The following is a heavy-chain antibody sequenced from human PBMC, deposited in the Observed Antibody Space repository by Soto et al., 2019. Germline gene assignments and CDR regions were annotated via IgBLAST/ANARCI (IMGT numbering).Heavy chain of an antibody. CDR3: ANKQQPDCHFWCGYQCQYYFDC. Sequence: PGGSLRLSCAASGFTFSSYAMSWVRQAPGKGLEWVSAISGSGGSTYYADSVKGRFTISRDNSKNTLYLQMNSLRAEDTAVYYCANKQQPDCHFWCGYQCQYYFDCWCQGTLVTVSS. J-gene: IGHJ4*02. CDR1: GFTFSSYA. D-gene: IGHD3-3*02. CDR2: ISGSGGST. V-gene: IGHV3-23*01.